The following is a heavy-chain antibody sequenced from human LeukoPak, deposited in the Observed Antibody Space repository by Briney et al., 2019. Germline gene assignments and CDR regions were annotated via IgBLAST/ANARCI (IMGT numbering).Heavy chain of an antibody. D-gene: IGHD3-16*02. CDR1: GFTFSSYG. CDR2: IWYDGSNK. CDR3: ARALNYVWGSYRPGLFDY. J-gene: IGHJ4*02. V-gene: IGHV3-33*01. Sequence: GGSLRLSCAASGFTFSSYGMHWVRQAPGKGLEWVAVIWYDGSNKYYADSVKGRFIISRDNSKNTLYLQMNSLRAEDTAVYYCARALNYVWGSYRPGLFDYWGQGTLVTVSS.